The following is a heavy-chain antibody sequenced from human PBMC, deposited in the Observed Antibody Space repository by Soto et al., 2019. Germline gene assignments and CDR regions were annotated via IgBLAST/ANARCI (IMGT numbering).Heavy chain of an antibody. CDR1: GYTFTSYD. CDR3: ARDRTEESTSSRGWFDP. D-gene: IGHD6-13*01. Sequence: QVQLVQSGAEVKKPGASVKVSCKASGYTFTSYDINWVRQATGQGLEWMGWMNPNTGDTGYAQKCQGRVTMTRDASITPVYMELSRLTSEDAAVYYCARDRTEESTSSRGWFDPWGQGTLVTVSS. J-gene: IGHJ5*02. CDR2: MNPNTGDT. V-gene: IGHV1-8*01.